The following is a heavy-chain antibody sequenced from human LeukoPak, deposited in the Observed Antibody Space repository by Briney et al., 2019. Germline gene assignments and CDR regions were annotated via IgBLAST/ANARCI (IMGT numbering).Heavy chain of an antibody. CDR2: ISAYNGNS. Sequence: ASVKVSCKASGYTFTRYDINWVRQATGHGLEWMGWISAYNGNSNYAQKLQGRVTMTTDTSTSTAYMEVRSLRSDDTAVYYCARTHSSGWYSVGYYYMDVWGKGTTVTVSS. D-gene: IGHD6-19*01. CDR1: GYTFTRYD. V-gene: IGHV1-18*01. J-gene: IGHJ6*03. CDR3: ARTHSSGWYSVGYYYMDV.